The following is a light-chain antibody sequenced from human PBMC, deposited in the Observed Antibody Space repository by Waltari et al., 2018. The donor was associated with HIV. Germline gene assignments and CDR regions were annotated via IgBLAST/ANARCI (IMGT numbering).Light chain of an antibody. V-gene: IGKV1-39*01. CDR3: QQSFTSPRT. Sequence: DIQLTQSPSSLSASVGDRVTIPCRSSQTITDKRKWNEQKPGEAPKVLIYDASTLETGVPSRFSGSGSGTEFTLTISSLQYDDFASYFCQQSFTSPRTFGPGTKVD. J-gene: IGKJ3*01. CDR1: QTITDK. CDR2: DAS.